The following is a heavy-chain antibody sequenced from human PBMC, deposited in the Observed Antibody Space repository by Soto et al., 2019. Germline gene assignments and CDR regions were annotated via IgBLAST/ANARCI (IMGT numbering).Heavy chain of an antibody. CDR1: GGTFSSYA. D-gene: IGHD5-12*01. Sequence: GASVKVSCKASGGTFSSYAISWVRQAPGQGLEWMGGIIPIFGTANYAQKFQGRATITADESTSTAYMELSSLRSEDTAVYYCARDGYSGYESDYYGMDVWGQGTTVTVSS. CDR3: ARDGYSGYESDYYGMDV. J-gene: IGHJ6*02. V-gene: IGHV1-69*13. CDR2: IIPIFGTA.